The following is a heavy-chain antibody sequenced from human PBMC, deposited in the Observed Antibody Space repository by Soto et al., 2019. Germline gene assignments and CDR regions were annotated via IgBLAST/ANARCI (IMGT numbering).Heavy chain of an antibody. J-gene: IGHJ4*02. Sequence: EVQLVESGGGLVKPGGSLRLSCAASGFTFSSYSMNWVRQAPGKGLEWVPSISSSSSYIYYADSVKGRFTISRDNAKNSLYLQMNSLRAEDTAVYYCARERGAYCSSTSCWDYFDYWGQGTLVTVSS. CDR3: ARERGAYCSSTSCWDYFDY. D-gene: IGHD2-2*01. CDR2: ISSSSSYI. CDR1: GFTFSSYS. V-gene: IGHV3-21*01.